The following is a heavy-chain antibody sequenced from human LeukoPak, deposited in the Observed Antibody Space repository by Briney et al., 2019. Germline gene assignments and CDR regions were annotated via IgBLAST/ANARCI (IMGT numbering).Heavy chain of an antibody. Sequence: GGSLRLSCAASGFTFSNYVMGWVRQAPGKGLEWVSFISDSGGSAFYADSVKGRFTISRDNAKNSLYLQMNSLRAEDTALYYCAKDIGTYYYYGMDVWGQGTTVTVSS. CDR3: AKDIGTYYYYGMDV. CDR1: GFTFSNYV. V-gene: IGHV3-23*01. D-gene: IGHD2-15*01. CDR2: ISDSGGSA. J-gene: IGHJ6*02.